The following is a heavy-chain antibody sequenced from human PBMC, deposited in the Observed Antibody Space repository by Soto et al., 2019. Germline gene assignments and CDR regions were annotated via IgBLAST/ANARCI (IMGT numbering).Heavy chain of an antibody. CDR1: GFTFSSYG. Sequence: QVQLVESGGGVVQPGRSLRLSCAASGFTFSSYGMHWVRQAPGKGLEWVAVIWYDGSNKYYADSVKGRFTISRDNSKNTLYLQMNSLRAEDTAVYYCARDGYSGNPPDYFDYWGQGTLVTVSS. CDR3: ARDGYSGNPPDYFDY. CDR2: IWYDGSNK. J-gene: IGHJ4*02. V-gene: IGHV3-33*01. D-gene: IGHD4-4*01.